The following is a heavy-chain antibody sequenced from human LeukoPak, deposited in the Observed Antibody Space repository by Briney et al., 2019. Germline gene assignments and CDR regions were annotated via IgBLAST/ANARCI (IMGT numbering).Heavy chain of an antibody. CDR3: ARSYGCGVPTSY. V-gene: IGHV3-74*01. D-gene: IGHD1-26*01. Sequence: PGGSLRLSCAASGFTFRSYWMHWVRQAPGKGLVWISHISDDGRFTDYADSVKGRFTISRDNAKNTLHLQMNSLRAEDTAVYYCARSYGCGVPTSYWGQGTLVTVSS. CDR2: ISDDGRFT. CDR1: GFTFRSYW. J-gene: IGHJ4*02.